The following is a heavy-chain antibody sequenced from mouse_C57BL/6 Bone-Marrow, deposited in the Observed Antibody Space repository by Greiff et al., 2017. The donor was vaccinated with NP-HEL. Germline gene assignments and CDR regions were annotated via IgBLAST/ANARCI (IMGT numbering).Heavy chain of an antibody. CDR2: INPNYGTT. CDR3: ARGYYYGSSYEGYWYFDV. J-gene: IGHJ1*03. D-gene: IGHD1-1*01. V-gene: IGHV1-39*01. CDR1: GYSFTDYN. Sequence: VQLQQSGPELVKPGASVKISCKASGYSFTDYNMNWVKQSNGKSLEWIGVINPNYGTTSYNQKFKGKATLTVDQSSSTAYMQLNSLTSEDSAVYYCARGYYYGSSYEGYWYFDVWGTGTTVTVSS.